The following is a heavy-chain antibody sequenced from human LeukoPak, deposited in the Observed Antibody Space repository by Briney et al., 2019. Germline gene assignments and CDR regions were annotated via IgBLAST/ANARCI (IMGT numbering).Heavy chain of an antibody. D-gene: IGHD3-10*01. CDR2: VYYGGST. CDR3: ARHPRTFGDVPQDY. Sequence: PSETLSLTCTVSGYSVSSGYYWGWIRQSPGKGLEWIGSVYYGGSTYYNPSLKSRVTISVDTSMNQFSLTLTSVTAADTAIYYCARHPRTFGDVPQDYWGQGTLVTVSS. CDR1: GYSVSSGYY. J-gene: IGHJ4*02. V-gene: IGHV4-38-2*02.